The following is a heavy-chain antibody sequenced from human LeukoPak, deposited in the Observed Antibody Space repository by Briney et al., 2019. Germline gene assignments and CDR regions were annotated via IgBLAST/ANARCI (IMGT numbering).Heavy chain of an antibody. V-gene: IGHV1-2*02. J-gene: IGHJ4*02. CDR3: ARDRYSYGFREDYAAFDY. CDR2: INPNSGGT. D-gene: IGHD5-18*01. Sequence: ASVKVSCKASGYTFTGYYMHWVRQAPGQGLEWMGWINPNSGGTNYAQKFQGRVTMTRDTSISTAYMELSRLRSDDTAVHYCARDRYSYGFREDYAAFDYWGQGTLVTVSS. CDR1: GYTFTGYY.